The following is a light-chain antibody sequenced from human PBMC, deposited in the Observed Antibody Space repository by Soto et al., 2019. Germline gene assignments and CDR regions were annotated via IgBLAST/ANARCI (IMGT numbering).Light chain of an antibody. V-gene: IGKV3-15*01. J-gene: IGKJ4*01. Sequence: ETVMTQSPATLSVSPGERVTLSCRASQSVSSKLAWYQQKPGQAPRLLIYDASTRATGIPGRYSGSGSVTEFTLTISSLQSEDSAVYYCHLYNDWPPGLTFGGGTKVEIK. CDR2: DAS. CDR1: QSVSSK. CDR3: HLYNDWPPGLT.